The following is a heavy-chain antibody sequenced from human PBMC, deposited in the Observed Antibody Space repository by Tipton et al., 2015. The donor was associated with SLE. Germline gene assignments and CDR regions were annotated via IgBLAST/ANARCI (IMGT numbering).Heavy chain of an antibody. J-gene: IGHJ4*02. Sequence: SLRLSCAASGFTFSSYAMSWVRQAPGKGLEWVTVISFDGSNTDYADSVKGRFTISRDNSKNTLYLQMNSPRAEDTAVYYCARDGGHGYCSGGNCYLFDYWGQGTLFTVSS. CDR3: ARDGGHGYCSGGNCYLFDY. CDR1: GFTFSSYA. CDR2: ISFDGSNT. D-gene: IGHD2-15*01. V-gene: IGHV3-30-3*01.